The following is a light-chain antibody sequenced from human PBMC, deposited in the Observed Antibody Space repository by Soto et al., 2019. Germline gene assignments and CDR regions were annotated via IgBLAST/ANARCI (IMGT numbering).Light chain of an antibody. V-gene: IGKV1-39*01. J-gene: IGKJ3*01. CDR2: AAS. CDR1: LSITNY. Sequence: DIQMTQSPSSLSASVGDRVTITCRASLSITNYLNWYQHKPGKAPKLLVYAASSLQSGVPSRFSGSGSGTDFTLTISSLQPEDFATYFCQQSHNMPFTFGPGTKVDIK. CDR3: QQSHNMPFT.